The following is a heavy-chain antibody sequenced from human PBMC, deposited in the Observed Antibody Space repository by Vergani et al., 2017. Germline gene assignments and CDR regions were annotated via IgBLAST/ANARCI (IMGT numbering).Heavy chain of an antibody. J-gene: IGHJ6*02. CDR1: GFTFNTYT. V-gene: IGHV3-21*01. CDR2: ISGGSNFI. CDR3: ARXVTSQYYYYSMNV. Sequence: EVQLVESGGALVKPGGSLRLSCAASGFTFNTYTMNWVRQAPGKGLEWVSSISGGSNFIYYADSVKGRFTISRDNAKNSLYLQMNSLRAEDTAVYYCARXVTSQYYYYSMNVWGQGTTVTVSS. D-gene: IGHD1/OR15-1a*01.